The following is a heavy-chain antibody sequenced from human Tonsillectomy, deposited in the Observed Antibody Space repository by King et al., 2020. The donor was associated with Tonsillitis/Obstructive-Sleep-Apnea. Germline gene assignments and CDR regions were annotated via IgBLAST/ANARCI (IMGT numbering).Heavy chain of an antibody. CDR3: ASPSCGGDGHQRWYFDL. D-gene: IGHD2-21*02. Sequence: QLVQSGAEVKQPGASLQISCKGSGYSFTSYWIGWVRQMPGKGLEWMGIIYPGDSDPRYSPSFQGQVTISADKSIRTAYLPWSSLKASATAMYYCASPSCGGDGHQRWYFDLWGRGTLVTVSS. CDR2: IYPGDSDP. CDR1: GYSFTSYW. J-gene: IGHJ2*01. V-gene: IGHV5-51*03.